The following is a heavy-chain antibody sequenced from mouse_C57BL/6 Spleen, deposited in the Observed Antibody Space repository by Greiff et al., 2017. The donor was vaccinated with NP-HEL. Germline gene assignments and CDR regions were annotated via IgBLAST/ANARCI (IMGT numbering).Heavy chain of an antibody. CDR2: INPGSGGT. Sequence: QVQLQQSGAELVRPGTSVKVSCKASGYAFTNYLIAWVKQRPGQGLEWIGVINPGSGGTNYHEKFKGKGTLTADKASNIPYLQISSLTSEDSAVYFCARSLRGFDVWGTGTTVTVSS. V-gene: IGHV1-54*01. J-gene: IGHJ1*03. D-gene: IGHD1-1*01. CDR1: GYAFTNYL. CDR3: ARSLRGFDV.